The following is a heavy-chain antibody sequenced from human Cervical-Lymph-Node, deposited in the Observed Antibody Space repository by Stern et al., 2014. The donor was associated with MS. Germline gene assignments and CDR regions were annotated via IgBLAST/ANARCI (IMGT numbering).Heavy chain of an antibody. CDR1: GFVFRRSA. CDR2: ISYDGRDK. V-gene: IGHV3-30*04. Sequence: MQLVESGGGVVQPGRSLRLSCAASGFVFRRSALHWVRQAPGQGLELVALISYDGRDKYYTDSVKGRFTVSRDNSNNTVDLEMNSLRLEDTAVYYCAKGGSGSYLDWGQGSLVTVSS. CDR3: AKGGSGSYLD. J-gene: IGHJ4*02. D-gene: IGHD1-26*01.